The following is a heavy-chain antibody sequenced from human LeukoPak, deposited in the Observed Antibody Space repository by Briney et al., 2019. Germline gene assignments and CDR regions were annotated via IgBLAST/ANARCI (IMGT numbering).Heavy chain of an antibody. D-gene: IGHD3-10*01. V-gene: IGHV3-9*01. CDR1: GFTFDDYA. J-gene: IGHJ4*02. CDR3: AKDVGHTHGSGSFRFDD. CDR2: LNWDSGSI. Sequence: GGSLRLSCAASGFTFDDYAMHWVRQAPGKGLEWVSGLNWDSGSIHYADFVKGRFTISRDNAKNSLYLQMNSLRSEDTALYYCAKDVGHTHGSGSFRFDDWGQGTLVTVSS.